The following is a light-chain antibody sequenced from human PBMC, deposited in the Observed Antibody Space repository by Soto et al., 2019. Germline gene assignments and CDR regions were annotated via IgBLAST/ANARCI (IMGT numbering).Light chain of an antibody. J-gene: IGKJ1*01. V-gene: IGKV3-15*01. CDR1: QSVTNN. CDR2: RIF. Sequence: EIVMTQSPATLAVSPGERATLTCRASQSVTNNNLAWYQLRPGQAPRLVLLRIFTRAIGVPARFSGSGSETEFTLTISGLQSEDSGVYYCLQHYSWPWPFGQGTKADIK. CDR3: LQHYSWPWP.